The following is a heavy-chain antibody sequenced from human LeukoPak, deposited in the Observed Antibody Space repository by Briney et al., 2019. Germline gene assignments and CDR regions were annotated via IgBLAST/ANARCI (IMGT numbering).Heavy chain of an antibody. CDR2: IYPGDSDT. V-gene: IGHV5-51*01. CDR3: ASPDYYDSSGYSPGVGY. Sequence: GESQQISCQGSGYSFTSYWIGWVRQLPGKGLEWMGIIYPGDSDTRYSPSFQGQVTISADKSISTASLQWSSLKASDTAMYYCASPDYYDSSGYSPGVGYWGQGTLVTVSS. D-gene: IGHD3-22*01. CDR1: GYSFTSYW. J-gene: IGHJ4*02.